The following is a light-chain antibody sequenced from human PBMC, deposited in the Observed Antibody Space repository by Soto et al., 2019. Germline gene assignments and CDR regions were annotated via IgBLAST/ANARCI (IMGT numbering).Light chain of an antibody. CDR3: AAWDDSLSGVV. CDR1: SSNIGSNY. Sequence: QSVLTQPPSASGTPGQRVTISCSGSSSNIGSNYVYWYQQLPGTAPKLLIYGTNQRPSGVPDRFSGSKSVTSAPLAISGLRSEDEADYYCAAWDDSLSGVVFGGGTKLTVL. V-gene: IGLV1-47*01. J-gene: IGLJ2*01. CDR2: GTN.